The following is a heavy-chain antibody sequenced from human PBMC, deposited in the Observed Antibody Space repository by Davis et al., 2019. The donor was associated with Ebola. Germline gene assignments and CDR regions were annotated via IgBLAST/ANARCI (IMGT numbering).Heavy chain of an antibody. Sequence: ASVPVSCQASVYTFTSYGISWVRQAPGQGLEWMGWISAYNGNTNYAQKLQGRVTMTTDTSTSTAYMELRSLRSDDTAVYYCARGQQPTGYFDYWGQGTLVTVSS. D-gene: IGHD6-13*01. J-gene: IGHJ4*02. CDR3: ARGQQPTGYFDY. CDR2: ISAYNGNT. V-gene: IGHV1-18*01. CDR1: VYTFTSYG.